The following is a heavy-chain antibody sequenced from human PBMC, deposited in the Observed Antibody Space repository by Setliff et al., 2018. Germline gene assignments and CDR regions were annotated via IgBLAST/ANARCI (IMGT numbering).Heavy chain of an antibody. J-gene: IGHJ6*03. D-gene: IGHD3-16*02. CDR2: INTNTGNP. CDR1: GYSFSTYA. V-gene: IGHV7-4-1*02. Sequence: ASVRVSCKASGYSFSTYAMSWIRQAPGQGLEWMGWINTNTGNPSYAQGFTGRFVFSLDTSVSTAYLQISSLKPEDTAMYYCARASRFATIVWKGDYYMDVWGKGTTVTVSS. CDR3: ARASRFATIVWKGDYYMDV.